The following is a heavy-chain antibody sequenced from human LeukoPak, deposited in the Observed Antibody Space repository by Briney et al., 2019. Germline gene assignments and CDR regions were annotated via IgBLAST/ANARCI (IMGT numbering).Heavy chain of an antibody. CDR3: ARDRSIAAPYYYYYMDV. J-gene: IGHJ6*03. CDR1: GFTFSSYS. CDR2: ISSSSSYI. D-gene: IGHD6-6*01. Sequence: GGSLRLSCAASGFTFSSYSMNWVRQAPGKGLEWVSSISSSSSYIYYADSVKGRFTISRDNAKNSLYLQMNSLRAEDTAVYYYARDRSIAAPYYYYYMDVWGKGTTVTVSS. V-gene: IGHV3-21*01.